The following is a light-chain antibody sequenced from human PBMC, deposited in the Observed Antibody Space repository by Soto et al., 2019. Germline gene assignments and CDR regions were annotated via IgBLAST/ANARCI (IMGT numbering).Light chain of an antibody. J-gene: IGLJ3*02. CDR2: LEGSGNY. V-gene: IGLV4-60*02. CDR3: ETWDSNNWV. Sequence: QPVLTQSSSASASLGSSVKLTCTLSSGHSSYIIAWHQQQPGKAPRYLMKLEGSGNYNKGSGVPDRFSGSSSGADRYLTISNLQFEDEADYYCETWDSNNWVFGGGTKLPVL. CDR1: SGHSSYI.